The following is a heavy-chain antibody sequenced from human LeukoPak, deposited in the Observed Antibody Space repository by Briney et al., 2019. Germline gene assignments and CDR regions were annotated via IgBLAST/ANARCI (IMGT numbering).Heavy chain of an antibody. V-gene: IGHV4-39*01. J-gene: IGHJ4*02. CDR3: ARQVTFGYAYAYYFDY. Sequence: SETLSLTCTVSGGSISTSYYYSGWIRQPPGKGLEWIGNIHNSESTYYNPSLKSRVTISVDTSKNQFSLKLSSVTAADTAVYYCARQVTFGYAYAYYFDYWGQGSLVTVSS. CDR2: IHNSEST. D-gene: IGHD5-18*01. CDR1: GGSISTSYYY.